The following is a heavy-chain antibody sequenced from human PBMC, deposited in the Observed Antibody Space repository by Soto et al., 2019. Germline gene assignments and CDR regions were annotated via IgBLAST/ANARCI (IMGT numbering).Heavy chain of an antibody. V-gene: IGHV1-3*01. J-gene: IGHJ4*02. CDR2: INAGNGNT. CDR3: ARLGCISTSCYGSTWYFDY. D-gene: IGHD2-2*01. CDR1: GYTFTSYA. Sequence: ASVKVSCKASGYTFTSYAMHWVRQAPGQRLEWMGWINAGNGNTKYSQKFQGRVTITRDTSASTAYMELSSLRSEDTAVYYCARLGCISTSCYGSTWYFDYWGQGTLVTVSS.